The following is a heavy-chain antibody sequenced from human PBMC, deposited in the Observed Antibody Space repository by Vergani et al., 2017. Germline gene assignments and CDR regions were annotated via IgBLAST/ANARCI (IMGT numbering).Heavy chain of an antibody. Sequence: EVQLLESGGGLVQPGGSLRLSCAASGFTFSSYAMSWVRQAPGKGLEWVSAISGSGGSTNYADSVKGRFTISRDNSKNTLYLQMNSLRAEDTAVYYCAKGGDILTGYSLWFDYWGQGTLVTVSS. CDR2: ISGSGGST. J-gene: IGHJ4*02. D-gene: IGHD3-9*01. CDR3: AKGGDILTGYSLWFDY. CDR1: GFTFSSYA. V-gene: IGHV3-23*01.